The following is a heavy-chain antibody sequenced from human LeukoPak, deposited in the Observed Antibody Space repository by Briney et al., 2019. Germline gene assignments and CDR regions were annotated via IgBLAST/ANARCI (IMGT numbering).Heavy chain of an antibody. J-gene: IGHJ4*02. CDR2: IKQDGSEK. D-gene: IGHD1-26*01. V-gene: IGHV3-7*03. Sequence: GGSLKISYTASGLTLSNYWMIWVRQAPGKGLQWVAKIKQDGSEKYYVDSVKGRFTISRDNAENSLYLQMNSLRVEDTAVYYCAARSSGNPYFWGQGTLVTVSS. CDR1: GLTLSNYW. CDR3: AARSSGNPYF.